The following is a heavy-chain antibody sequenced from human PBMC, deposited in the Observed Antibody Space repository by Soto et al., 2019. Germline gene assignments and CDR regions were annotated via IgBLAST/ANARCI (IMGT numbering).Heavy chain of an antibody. Sequence: EVQLVESGGGLVQPGGSLRLSCAAPGMTFSNLRMHWVRQAPGKGLVWVSLISRDGSNTDYADSVKGRFTISRDNAKETLYLQMNSLRVEDTDIYDCTTLGGELPQREYWGQGTLVIVSS. J-gene: IGHJ4*02. V-gene: IGHV3-74*01. CDR1: GMTFSNLR. CDR3: TTLGGELPQREY. D-gene: IGHD1-26*01. CDR2: ISRDGSNT.